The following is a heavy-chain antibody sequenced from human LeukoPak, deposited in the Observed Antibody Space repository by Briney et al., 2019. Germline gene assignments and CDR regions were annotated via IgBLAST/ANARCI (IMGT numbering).Heavy chain of an antibody. Sequence: SDTLSLICTVCSRPISRGDYYYTWIRQHPAKGLEWIGYIYYSGSTYYNPSLKSRVTISVDTSKNQFSLKLSSVTAADTAVYYCARDRPITFGGVIVRRGFDYWGQGTLVTVSS. CDR2: IYYSGST. V-gene: IGHV4-31*03. D-gene: IGHD3-16*02. CDR3: ARDRPITFGGVIVRRGFDY. CDR1: SRPISRGDYY. J-gene: IGHJ4*02.